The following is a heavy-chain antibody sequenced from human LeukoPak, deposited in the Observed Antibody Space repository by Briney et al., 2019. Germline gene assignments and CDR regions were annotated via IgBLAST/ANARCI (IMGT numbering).Heavy chain of an antibody. CDR1: GFTFSDYF. V-gene: IGHV3-11*01. D-gene: IGHD6-19*01. CDR2: ISSSGSTI. J-gene: IGHJ4*02. Sequence: GGSLRLSCAASGFTFSDYFLSWIRQAPGKGREGVSYISSSGSTIYYADSVKGRFTISRDSAKNSLYLQMNSLRAEDTAVYYCARWLSGWYVLDYWGQGTLVTVSS. CDR3: ARWLSGWYVLDY.